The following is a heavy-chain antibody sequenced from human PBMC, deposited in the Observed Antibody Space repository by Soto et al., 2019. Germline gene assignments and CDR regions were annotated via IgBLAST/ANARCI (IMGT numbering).Heavy chain of an antibody. J-gene: IGHJ6*02. Sequence: SQTLSLTCAISGDSVSSNSAAWNWIRQSPSRGLEWLGRTYYRSKWYNDYAVSVKSRITINPDTSKNQFSLQLNSVTPEDTAVYYCARNYDFWRGYPYGMDVWGQGTTVTFSS. V-gene: IGHV6-1*01. CDR1: GDSVSSNSAA. D-gene: IGHD3-3*01. CDR2: TYYRSKWYN. CDR3: ARNYDFWRGYPYGMDV.